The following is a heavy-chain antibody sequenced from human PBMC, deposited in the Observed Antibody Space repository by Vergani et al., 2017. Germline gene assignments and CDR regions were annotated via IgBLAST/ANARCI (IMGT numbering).Heavy chain of an antibody. J-gene: IGHJ6*03. CDR1: GFTFDDYA. D-gene: IGHD3/OR15-3a*01. CDR3: AKGGILGLDYMDV. V-gene: IGHV3-9*01. CDR2: ISWNSGSI. Sequence: EVQLVESGGGLVQPGRSLRLSCADAGFTFDDYAMHWVRQAPGKGLEWVSGISWNSGSIGYADSVKGRFTISRDNAKNSLYLQMNSLRAEDTALYYCAKGGILGLDYMDVWGKGTTVTVSS.